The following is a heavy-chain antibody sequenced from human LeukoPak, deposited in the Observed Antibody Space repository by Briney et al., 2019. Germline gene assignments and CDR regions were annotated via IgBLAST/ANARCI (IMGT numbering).Heavy chain of an antibody. CDR3: GKKIGTGPGHNWFDR. D-gene: IGHD2-8*02. CDR1: GSNFGSYY. CDR2: ISDSGDNT. Sequence: GGSLRLSCAASGSNFGSYYMTWVRQPPGKGLEWVSFISDSGDNTYYADSVKRRFTVSRDNSKDSLYLQMNSLRADDTALYYGGKKIGTGPGHNWFDRWGQGTLVTVSS. V-gene: IGHV3-23*01. J-gene: IGHJ5*02.